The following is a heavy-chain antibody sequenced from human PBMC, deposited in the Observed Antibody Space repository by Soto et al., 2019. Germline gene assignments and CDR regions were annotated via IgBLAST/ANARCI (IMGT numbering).Heavy chain of an antibody. CDR3: ARVTMVRGVTDPGGMDV. D-gene: IGHD3-10*01. Sequence: ASVKVSCKASGYTFTGYYMHWVRQAPGQGLEWMGWINPNSGGTNYAQKFQGRVTMTRDTSISTAYMELSRLRSDDTAVYYCARVTMVRGVTDPGGMDVWGQGTTVTVSS. V-gene: IGHV1-2*02. J-gene: IGHJ6*02. CDR1: GYTFTGYY. CDR2: INPNSGGT.